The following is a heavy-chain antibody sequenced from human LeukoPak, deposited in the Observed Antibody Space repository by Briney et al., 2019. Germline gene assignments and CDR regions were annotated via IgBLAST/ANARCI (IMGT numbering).Heavy chain of an antibody. Sequence: SETLSLTCAVYGGSFSGYYWSWIRQPPGRGLEWIGEINHSGSTNYNPSLKSRVTISVDTSKNQFSLKLSSVTAADTAVYYCAREGEVWSLDYWGQGTLVTVSS. CDR2: INHSGST. J-gene: IGHJ4*02. CDR1: GGSFSGYY. D-gene: IGHD3-10*01. V-gene: IGHV4-34*01. CDR3: AREGEVWSLDY.